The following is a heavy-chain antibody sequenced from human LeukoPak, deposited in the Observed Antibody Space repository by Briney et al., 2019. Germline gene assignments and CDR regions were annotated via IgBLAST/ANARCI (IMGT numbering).Heavy chain of an antibody. CDR2: INHSGST. CDR1: GGSFSGYY. J-gene: IGHJ4*02. D-gene: IGHD3-3*01. V-gene: IGHV4-34*01. Sequence: SETLSLTCAVYGGSFSGYYWSWIRQPPGEGLEWIGEINHSGSTNYNPSLKSRVTISVDTSKNQFSLKLSSVTAADTAVYYCARVFDFWSGYYFDYWGQGTLVTVSS. CDR3: ARVFDFWSGYYFDY.